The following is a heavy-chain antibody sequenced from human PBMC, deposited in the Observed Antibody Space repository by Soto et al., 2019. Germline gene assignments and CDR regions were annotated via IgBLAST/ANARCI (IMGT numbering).Heavy chain of an antibody. J-gene: IGHJ4*02. CDR2: IWNDGSNK. CDR3: AREPIYCTGTSCWFDY. Sequence: QVQLVESGGGVVQPGKSLRLSCVASGFTFSNYGMHWVRQAPGKGLEGVAVIWNDGSNKQYADSVKGRFTISRDNSKNTLYLQMNSLTAEDTAVYYCAREPIYCTGTSCWFDYWGQGTLVTVSS. CDR1: GFTFSNYG. D-gene: IGHD2-2*01. V-gene: IGHV3-33*01.